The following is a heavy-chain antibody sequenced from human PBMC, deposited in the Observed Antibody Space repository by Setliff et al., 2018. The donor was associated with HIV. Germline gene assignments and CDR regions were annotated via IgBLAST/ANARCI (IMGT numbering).Heavy chain of an antibody. D-gene: IGHD5-12*01. J-gene: IGHJ3*02. CDR2: INPTGGST. Sequence: ASVKVSCKASGYTFTGYYTHWVRQAPGQGLEWMGVINPTGGSTRNTQKFQGRVAMTRDTSTSTVYMELSSLRSEDTAVYYCASAGAWQRNALDIWGQGTMVTVSS. CDR1: GYTFTGYY. V-gene: IGHV1-46*01. CDR3: ASAGAWQRNALDI.